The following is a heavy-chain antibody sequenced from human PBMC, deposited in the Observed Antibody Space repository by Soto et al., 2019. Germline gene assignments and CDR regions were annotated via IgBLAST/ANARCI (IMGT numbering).Heavy chain of an antibody. CDR2: ISPSTSHI. J-gene: IGHJ6*02. Sequence: EVHLVESGGGLVKPGGSLRLSCAVSGFTFSSCTMNWVRQAPGKGLEWVSSISPSTSHIYYADSVKGRCTISRDNAKNALFLQMHRLRAEDTAVYYCSGCSGGACHQNYGMDVWGQGTTVTVSS. V-gene: IGHV3-21*01. D-gene: IGHD2-15*01. CDR1: GFTFSSCT. CDR3: SGCSGGACHQNYGMDV.